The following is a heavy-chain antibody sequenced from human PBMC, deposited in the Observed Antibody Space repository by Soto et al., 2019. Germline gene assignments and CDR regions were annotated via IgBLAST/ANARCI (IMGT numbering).Heavy chain of an antibody. CDR1: GFTFSNYA. CDR2: IWYDGSDK. Sequence: QMQLVESGGGVVQPGTSLRLSCAASGFTFSNYAMHWVRQAPGKGLEWVTIIWYDGSDKHYGDSVKGRFTISRDNSKNTLYLQMNSLRVEDTAVYYCARDSGGDYHNYYMDVWGKGTTVTVSS. V-gene: IGHV3-33*01. D-gene: IGHD4-17*01. CDR3: ARDSGGDYHNYYMDV. J-gene: IGHJ6*03.